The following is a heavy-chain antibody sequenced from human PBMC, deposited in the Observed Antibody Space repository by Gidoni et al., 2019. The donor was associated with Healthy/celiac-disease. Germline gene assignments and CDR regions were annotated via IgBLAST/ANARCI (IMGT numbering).Heavy chain of an antibody. CDR1: GGSISSYY. CDR3: ARQDYYYDSSALWYGMDV. D-gene: IGHD3-22*01. V-gene: IGHV4-59*08. J-gene: IGHJ6*02. CDR2: IYYSGST. Sequence: QVQLQESGPGLVKPSETLSLTCTVSGGSISSYYWSWIRQPPGKGLEWIGYIYYSGSTNYNPSLKSRVTISVDTSKNQFSLKLSSVTAADTAVYYCARQDYYYDSSALWYGMDVWGQGTTVTVSS.